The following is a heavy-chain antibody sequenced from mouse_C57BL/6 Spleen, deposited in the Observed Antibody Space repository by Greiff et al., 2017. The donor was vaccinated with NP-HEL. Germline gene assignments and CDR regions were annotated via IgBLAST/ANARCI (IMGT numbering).Heavy chain of an antibody. V-gene: IGHV1-54*01. D-gene: IGHD1-1*02. Sequence: VQLQQSGAELVRPGTSVKVSCKASGYAFTNYLIEWVKQRPGQGLEWIGVLNPGSGGPNYNEKFKGQATLTADKSSSTAYMQLSSLTTVDSEDYVFERCGGNYEKGWFADWGKGTLVTVSA. J-gene: IGHJ3*01. CDR2: LNPGSGGP. CDR1: GYAFTNYL. CDR3: ERCGGNYEKGWFAD.